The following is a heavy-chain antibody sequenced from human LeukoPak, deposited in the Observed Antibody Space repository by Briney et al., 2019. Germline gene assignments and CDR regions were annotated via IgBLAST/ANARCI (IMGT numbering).Heavy chain of an antibody. Sequence: GGSLRLSCAASGFTFSSYAMSWVRQAPGKGLEWVSGISGSGDNTYYADSVKGRFTISRDNSKNTLYAQVNSLGTEDTAAYYCAKGSYYDSSGSFYFDYWGQGTLVIVSS. V-gene: IGHV3-23*01. CDR2: ISGSGDNT. CDR3: AKGSYYDSSGSFYFDY. D-gene: IGHD3-22*01. CDR1: GFTFSSYA. J-gene: IGHJ4*02.